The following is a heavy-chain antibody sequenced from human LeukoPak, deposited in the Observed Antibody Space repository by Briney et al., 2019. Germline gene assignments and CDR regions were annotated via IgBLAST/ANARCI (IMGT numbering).Heavy chain of an antibody. D-gene: IGHD1/OR15-1a*01. J-gene: IGHJ4*02. Sequence: GGSLRLSCAASGFTFSTNAMHWVRQTPGKGLEWMAVISYDGNSDTYADPVEGRFTVSRDNSRNILYLQMNSLRAEDTAVYYCARVDRWSAGSTIDYWGQGTLVTVSS. CDR2: ISYDGNSD. CDR3: ARVDRWSAGSTIDY. CDR1: GFTFSTNA. V-gene: IGHV3-30*04.